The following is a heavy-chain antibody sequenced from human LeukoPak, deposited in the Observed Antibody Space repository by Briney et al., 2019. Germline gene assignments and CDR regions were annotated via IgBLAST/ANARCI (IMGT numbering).Heavy chain of an antibody. J-gene: IGHJ6*03. CDR2: ITSTSNYI. CDR3: ARENYYYYYMDV. Sequence: GGSLRVSCAASGITFSTYTMNWIRQAPGKGLEWVSSITSTSNYIYYADSVKGRFTISRDNAKNSLYLQMNSLRAEDTAVYYCARENYYYYYMDVWGKGTTVTVSS. V-gene: IGHV3-21*01. CDR1: GITFSTYT.